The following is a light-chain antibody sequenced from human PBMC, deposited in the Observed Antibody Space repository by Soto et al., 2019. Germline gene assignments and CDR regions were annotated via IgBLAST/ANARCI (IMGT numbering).Light chain of an antibody. CDR2: AAS. Sequence: DFEMTQSPSSLSASLGDTVTLTCRASQGFTNYLDWYQQKPGKAPKLLIYAASTLQSGVPPRFSGSGSGTHFTLTISSLQPEDAEAYYCQKYNTDPYTFGQGTRLEIK. CDR3: QKYNTDPYT. J-gene: IGKJ5*01. V-gene: IGKV1-27*01. CDR1: QGFTNY.